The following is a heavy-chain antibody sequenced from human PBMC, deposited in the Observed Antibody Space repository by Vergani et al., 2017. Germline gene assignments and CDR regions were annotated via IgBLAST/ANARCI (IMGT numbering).Heavy chain of an antibody. V-gene: IGHV3-23*01. CDR3: AKTESGLGAFDI. CDR1: GFTFSSYA. D-gene: IGHD3-10*01. J-gene: IGHJ3*02. CDR2: ISGSGGST. Sequence: EVQLLESGGGLVQPGGSLRLSCAASGFTFSSYAMSWVRQAPGKGLEWVSAISGSGGSTYYADSVKGRFTISRDNSKTTLYLQMNSLRAEDTAVYYCAKTESGLGAFDIWGQGTMVTVSS.